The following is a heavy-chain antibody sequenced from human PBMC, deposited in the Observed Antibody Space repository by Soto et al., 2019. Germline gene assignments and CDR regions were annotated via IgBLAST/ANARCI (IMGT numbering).Heavy chain of an antibody. V-gene: IGHV3-23*04. Sequence: EVQLVESGGGLVQPGRSLRLSCAASGFTFSSYAMSWVRQAPGKGLEWLSTITGSGDNTYSADSVKGRFTISRDNSKITLYLHMNSLRAEDTAVYYCAKQQDGDAFDIWGQGTMVTVSS. CDR3: AKQQDGDAFDI. D-gene: IGHD6-13*01. J-gene: IGHJ3*02. CDR1: GFTFSSYA. CDR2: ITGSGDNT.